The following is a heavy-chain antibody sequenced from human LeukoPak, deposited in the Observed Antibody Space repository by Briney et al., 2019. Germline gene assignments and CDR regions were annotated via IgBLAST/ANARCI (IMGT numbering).Heavy chain of an antibody. D-gene: IGHD5-18*01. Sequence: GGSLRLSCAASGFTFSTYTMHWVRQAPGKGLEWVSSICSSGSYIFYADSVKGRFTISRDNAKNSLYLQMHSLRAEDTAAYYCSRSAYTYGLDYWGQGTLVTAS. J-gene: IGHJ4*02. CDR2: ICSSGSYI. CDR1: GFTFSTYT. CDR3: SRSAYTYGLDY. V-gene: IGHV3-21*01.